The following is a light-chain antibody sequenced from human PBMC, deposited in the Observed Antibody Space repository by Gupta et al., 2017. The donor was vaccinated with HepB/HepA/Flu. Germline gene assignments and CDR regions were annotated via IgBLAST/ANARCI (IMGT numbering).Light chain of an antibody. Sequence: GSQSIRNYLNWYQHKPGKAPKLLIYSASTLQNEVPSRFSGSGSGTEFTLTISSLQPEDFAAYYCQQCRTTPITFGQGTRLELK. CDR1: QSIRNY. CDR3: QQCRTTPIT. V-gene: IGKV1-39*01. J-gene: IGKJ5*01. CDR2: SAS.